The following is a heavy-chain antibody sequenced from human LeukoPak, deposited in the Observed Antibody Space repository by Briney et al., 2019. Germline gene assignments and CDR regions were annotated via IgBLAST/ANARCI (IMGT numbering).Heavy chain of an antibody. V-gene: IGHV4-34*09. CDR3: ARRVTTLNYYYGMDV. J-gene: IGHJ6*02. D-gene: IGHD4-17*01. CDR1: GGSFSGYY. Sequence: PSETLSLTCAVYGGSFSGYYWSWIRQPPGKGLEWIGEINHSGSTNHNPSLKSRVTISVDTSKNQFSLKLSFVTAADTAVYYCARRVTTLNYYYGMDVWGQGTTVTVSS. CDR2: INHSGST.